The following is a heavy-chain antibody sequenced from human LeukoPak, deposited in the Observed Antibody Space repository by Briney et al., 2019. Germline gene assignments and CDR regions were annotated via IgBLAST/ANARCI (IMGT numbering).Heavy chain of an antibody. CDR1: GFTFSSYG. J-gene: IGHJ4*02. Sequence: PGGSLRLSCAASGFTFSSYGMHWVRQAPGKGLEWVAFVRYDGSNKYYADSVKGRFTISRDNSKNTLYLQMNSLRAEDTAVYYCARRAVSGSYYFDYWGQGTLDSVSS. CDR2: VRYDGSNK. V-gene: IGHV3-30*02. CDR3: ARRAVSGSYYFDY. D-gene: IGHD1-26*01.